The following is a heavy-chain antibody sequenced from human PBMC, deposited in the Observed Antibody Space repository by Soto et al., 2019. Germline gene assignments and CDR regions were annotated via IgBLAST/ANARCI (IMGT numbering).Heavy chain of an antibody. V-gene: IGHV4-39*01. D-gene: IGHD6-13*01. CDR1: GGSISSSSYY. CDR2: IYYSGST. CDR3: ARLSSFNWFDP. J-gene: IGHJ5*02. Sequence: SETLSLTCTVSGGSISSSSYYWGWIRQPPGTGLEWLGSIYYSGSTYYNPLLKSRVTIYVDTSKNQFSLKLISVPADETAVYYCARLSSFNWFDPWGPGTLVTVSS.